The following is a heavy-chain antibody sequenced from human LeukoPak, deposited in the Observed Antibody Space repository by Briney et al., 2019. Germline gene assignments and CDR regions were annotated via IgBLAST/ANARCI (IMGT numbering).Heavy chain of an antibody. Sequence: ASVKVSCKASGYTSTSYAMHWVRQAPGQRLEWMGWINAGNGNTKYSQKFQGRVTITRDTSASTAYMELSSLRSEDTAVYYCASTYCSGGSCYGKWWFDPWGQGTLVTVSS. CDR2: INAGNGNT. V-gene: IGHV1-3*01. CDR1: GYTSTSYA. D-gene: IGHD2-15*01. CDR3: ASTYCSGGSCYGKWWFDP. J-gene: IGHJ5*02.